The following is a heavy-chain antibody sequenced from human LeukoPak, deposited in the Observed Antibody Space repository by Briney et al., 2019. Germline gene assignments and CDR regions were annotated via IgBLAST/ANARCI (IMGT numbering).Heavy chain of an antibody. Sequence: GGSLRLSCAASGFTFSSYSMNWVRQAPGKGLEWVSSISTSSIYIYYADSVKGRFTISRDNAKNSLSLQMNSLRAEDTAVYYCARGPSLGSSTSSTDYWGQGTLVTVSS. CDR2: ISTSSIYI. V-gene: IGHV3-21*01. CDR1: GFTFSSYS. J-gene: IGHJ4*02. CDR3: ARGPSLGSSTSSTDY. D-gene: IGHD2-2*01.